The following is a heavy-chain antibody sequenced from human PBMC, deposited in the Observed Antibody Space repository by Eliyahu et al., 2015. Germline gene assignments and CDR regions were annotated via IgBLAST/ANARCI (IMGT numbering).Heavy chain of an antibody. CDR2: IYDSKST. CDR1: DGXISSXY. D-gene: IGHD2-15*01. CDR3: ARSRSARGGEYYFDY. V-gene: IGHV4-59*01. J-gene: IGHJ4*02. Sequence: QVQLQESGPGXXXPSETLSLTCTXPDGXISSXYWSWIRXPPGKGLEWIGYIYDSKSTNYNPSLMSRVTISLDTSENQFSLRLSSVTGADTAVYYCARSRSARGGEYYFDYWGQGTLVTVSS.